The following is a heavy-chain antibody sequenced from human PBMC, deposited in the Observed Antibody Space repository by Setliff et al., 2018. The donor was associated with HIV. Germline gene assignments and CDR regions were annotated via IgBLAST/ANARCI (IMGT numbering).Heavy chain of an antibody. CDR2: IHYSGNT. D-gene: IGHD2-15*01. CDR1: GDSIISGDYY. Sequence: SETLSLTCTVSGDSIISGDYYWSWIRQSPGKGLEWIGHIHYSGNTRYNTSLKSRVTITIDTSKNRFSLNRSSVIAADTAIYFCARFTVVVFGAGEPSWFDPWGQGILVTVSS. V-gene: IGHV4-30-4*08. CDR3: ARFTVVVFGAGEPSWFDP. J-gene: IGHJ5*02.